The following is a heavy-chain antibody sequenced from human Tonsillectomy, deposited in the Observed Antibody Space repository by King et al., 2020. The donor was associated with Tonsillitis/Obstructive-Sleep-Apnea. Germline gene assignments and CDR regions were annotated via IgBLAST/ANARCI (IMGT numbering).Heavy chain of an antibody. CDR1: VGSISSSSYY. CDR2: IYDSGST. Sequence: QLQESGPGLVKPSETLSLTCTVSVGSISSSSYYWGWIRQPPGKGLEWIGSIYDSGSTYYNPSLKSRVTLTVDTSKNQFSLKVSSVTAADTAVYYCASIYGDYEPPTFDYWGQGTLVTVSS. V-gene: IGHV4-39*01. J-gene: IGHJ4*02. D-gene: IGHD4-17*01. CDR3: ASIYGDYEPPTFDY.